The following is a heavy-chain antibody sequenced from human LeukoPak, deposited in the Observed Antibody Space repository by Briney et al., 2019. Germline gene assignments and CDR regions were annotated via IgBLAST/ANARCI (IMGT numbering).Heavy chain of an antibody. J-gene: IGHJ4*02. V-gene: IGHV4-4*07. CDR3: ARVRSAARPDGDYFDY. CDR1: GGSISSYY. D-gene: IGHD6-6*01. Sequence: KPSETLSLTCTVSGGSISSYYWSWIRQPAGKGLEWIGRIYTSGSTNYNPSLKSRVTMSVDTSKNQFSLKLSSVTAADTAVYYCARVRSAARPDGDYFDYWGQGTLVTASS. CDR2: IYTSGST.